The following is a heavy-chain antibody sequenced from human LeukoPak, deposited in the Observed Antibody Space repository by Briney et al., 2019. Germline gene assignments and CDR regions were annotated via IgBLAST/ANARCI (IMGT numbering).Heavy chain of an antibody. D-gene: IGHD3-22*01. J-gene: IGHJ4*02. CDR1: GFTFTSYS. V-gene: IGHV3-48*04. CDR2: ISTSSSTT. Sequence: PGGSLRLSCAASGFTFTSYSMNWVRQAPGKGLEWVSYISTSSSTTHYADSVKGRFTISRDNAENSLYPQMDSLRAEDTAVYFCATHSSGFYSLVSFDYWGQGTLVTVSS. CDR3: ATHSSGFYSLVSFDY.